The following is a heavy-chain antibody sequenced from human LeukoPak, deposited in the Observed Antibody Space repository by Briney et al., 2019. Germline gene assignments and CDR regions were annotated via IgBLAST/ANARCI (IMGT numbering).Heavy chain of an antibody. J-gene: IGHJ4*02. CDR2: IYYSGST. Sequence: SETLSLTCTVSGGSVSSGSYYWSWIRQPPGKGLEWIGYIYYSGSTNYNPSLKSRVTISVDTSKNQFSLKLSSVTAADTAVYYCARGDGILTGYPLSRTFDYWGQGTLVTVSS. CDR3: ARGDGILTGYPLSRTFDY. CDR1: GGSVSSGSYY. D-gene: IGHD3-9*01. V-gene: IGHV4-61*01.